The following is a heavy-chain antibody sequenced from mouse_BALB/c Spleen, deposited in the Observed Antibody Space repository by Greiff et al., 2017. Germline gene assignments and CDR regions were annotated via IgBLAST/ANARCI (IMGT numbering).Heavy chain of an antibody. J-gene: IGHJ4*01. Sequence: VQLQQSGAELVRPGASVTLSCKASGYTFTDYEMHWVKQTPVHGLEWIGAIDPETGGTAYNQKFKGKATLTADKSSSTAYMELRSLTSEDSAVYYRTSPYGWYYAMDYWGQGTSVTVSS. V-gene: IGHV1-15*01. CDR2: IDPETGGT. CDR1: GYTFTDYE. D-gene: IGHD1-1*02. CDR3: TSPYGWYYAMDY.